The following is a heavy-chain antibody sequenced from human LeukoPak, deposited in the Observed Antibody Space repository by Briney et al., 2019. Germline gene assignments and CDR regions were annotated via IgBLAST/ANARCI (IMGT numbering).Heavy chain of an antibody. Sequence: VNVSCKASGGTFNSYVISWVRQSPGQGLEWMGRINPIVAIANYAQKFQDRLTITADKSTSIVYMELSSLRSDDTAVYYCARPESTITIDYYYGLDVWGQGTTVTVSS. CDR3: ARPESTITIDYYYGLDV. D-gene: IGHD4-11*01. J-gene: IGHJ6*02. CDR2: INPIVAIA. V-gene: IGHV1-69*10. CDR1: GGTFNSYV.